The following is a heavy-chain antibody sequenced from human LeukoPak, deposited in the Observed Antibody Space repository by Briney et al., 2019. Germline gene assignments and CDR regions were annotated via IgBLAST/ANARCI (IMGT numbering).Heavy chain of an antibody. D-gene: IGHD2-21*01. CDR1: GYTFTSYG. CDR3: ARISDHDAFDI. J-gene: IGHJ3*02. V-gene: IGHV1-2*02. Sequence: ASVKVSCKASGYTFTSYGISWVRQAPGQGLEWMGWINPNSGGTNYAQKFQGRVTMTRDTSISTAYMELSRLRSDDTAVYYCARISDHDAFDIWGQGTMVTVSS. CDR2: INPNSGGT.